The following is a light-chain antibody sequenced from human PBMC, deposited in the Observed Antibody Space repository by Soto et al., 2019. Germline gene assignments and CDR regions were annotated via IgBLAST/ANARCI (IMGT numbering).Light chain of an antibody. CDR3: SSSTSTSTSV. V-gene: IGLV2-14*01. CDR1: SSDVGGYNF. CDR2: DVT. J-gene: IGLJ1*01. Sequence: SAVTQPASVSGSRGQSITISCTGTSSDVGGYNFVSSYQQHPHKAPQLMIYDVTNRPSGVSNRFSGSKSGKTASLTISGLQAEDEDHYYCSSSTSTSTSVSGTGTKVTV.